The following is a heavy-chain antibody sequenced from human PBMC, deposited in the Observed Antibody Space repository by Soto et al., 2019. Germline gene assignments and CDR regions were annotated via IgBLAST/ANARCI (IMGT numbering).Heavy chain of an antibody. CDR3: ARYYYDSSGSPAAFDY. V-gene: IGHV4-30-4*01. Sequence: SETLSLTCTVSGGSISSGDYYWSWIRQPPGKGLEWIGYIYYSGSTYYNPSLKSRVTISVDTSKNQFSLKLSSVTAADTAVYYCARYYYDSSGSPAAFDYWGQGTLVTVSS. J-gene: IGHJ4*02. D-gene: IGHD3-22*01. CDR1: GGSISSGDYY. CDR2: IYYSGST.